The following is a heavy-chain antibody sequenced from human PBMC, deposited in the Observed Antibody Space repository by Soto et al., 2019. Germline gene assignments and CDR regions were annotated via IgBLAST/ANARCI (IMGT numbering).Heavy chain of an antibody. Sequence: LPETLSLTCTVSGGSISSYYWSWIRQPAGKGLEWIGRIYTSGSTNYNPSLKSRVTMSVDTSKNQFSLKLSSVTAADTAVYYCARDPTYYDFWSGYSSYYYGMDGWGQGTRGTVSS. J-gene: IGHJ6*02. CDR3: ARDPTYYDFWSGYSSYYYGMDG. D-gene: IGHD3-3*01. CDR2: IYTSGST. CDR1: GGSISSYY. V-gene: IGHV4-4*07.